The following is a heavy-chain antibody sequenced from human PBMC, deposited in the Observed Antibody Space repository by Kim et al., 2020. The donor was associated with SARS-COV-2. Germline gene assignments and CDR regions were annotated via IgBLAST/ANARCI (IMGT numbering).Heavy chain of an antibody. J-gene: IGHJ4*02. V-gene: IGHV3-30*18. Sequence: GGSLRLSCAASGFTFSRYGMHWVRQAPGKGLEWVALISYDASNKYYADSVKGRFTISRDNSKNTLYLQMNSLRAEGTAVYYCAKEALLWFGELTASFDYWGQGTLVTVSS. CDR2: ISYDASNK. CDR3: AKEALLWFGELTASFDY. D-gene: IGHD3-10*01. CDR1: GFTFSRYG.